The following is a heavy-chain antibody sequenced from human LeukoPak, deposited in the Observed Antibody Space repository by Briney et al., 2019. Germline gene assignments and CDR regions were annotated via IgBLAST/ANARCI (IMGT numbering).Heavy chain of an antibody. CDR1: GFTFSDYY. Sequence: GGSLRLSCAASGFTFSDYYMSWIRQAPGKGLEWVSYISSSGSTIYYADSVKGRFTISRDNAKNSLYLQMNSLRAEDTAVYYCARPAGWELPHDAFDIWGQGTMCTVSS. CDR3: ARPAGWELPHDAFDI. D-gene: IGHD1-26*01. V-gene: IGHV3-11*01. CDR2: ISSSGSTI. J-gene: IGHJ3*02.